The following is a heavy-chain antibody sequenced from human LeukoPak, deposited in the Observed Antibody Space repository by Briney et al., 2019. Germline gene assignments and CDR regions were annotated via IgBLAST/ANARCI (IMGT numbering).Heavy chain of an antibody. J-gene: IGHJ5*02. Sequence: GASVKVSFKSSGYTFTSYGISWVRQAPGQGLEWMGWISAYNGNTNYAQKLQGRVTMTTDTSTSTAYMELRSLRSDDTAVYYCARGVVVVPAAILGSASIGNWFDPWGQGTLVTVSS. CDR2: ISAYNGNT. CDR1: GYTFTSYG. CDR3: ARGVVVVPAAILGSASIGNWFDP. D-gene: IGHD2-2*02. V-gene: IGHV1-18*01.